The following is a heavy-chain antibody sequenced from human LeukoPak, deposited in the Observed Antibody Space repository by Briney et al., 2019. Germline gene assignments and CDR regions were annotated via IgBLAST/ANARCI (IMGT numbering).Heavy chain of an antibody. Sequence: GGSLRLSCAASGFTFSSYWMSRVRQAPGKGLEWVDNIKQDGSEKYYVDSVKGRFTISRDNAKNSLYLQMNSLRAEDTAVYYCAYSGYDYRLHAFDIWGQGTMVTVSS. V-gene: IGHV3-7*02. CDR1: GFTFSSYW. CDR2: IKQDGSEK. CDR3: AYSGYDYRLHAFDI. J-gene: IGHJ3*02. D-gene: IGHD5-12*01.